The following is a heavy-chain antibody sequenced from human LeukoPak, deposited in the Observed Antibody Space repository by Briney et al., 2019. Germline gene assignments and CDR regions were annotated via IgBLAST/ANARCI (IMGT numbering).Heavy chain of an antibody. CDR2: ISGSGGST. CDR3: AKGYGWETSYYYYYMDV. J-gene: IGHJ6*03. CDR1: GFTFSSYA. D-gene: IGHD1-26*01. V-gene: IGHV3-23*01. Sequence: GGSLRLSCAASGFTFSSYAMSWVRQAPGKGLEWVSAISGSGGSTYYADSVKGRFTISRDNSKNTLYLQMNSLRAEDTAVYYCAKGYGWETSYYYYYMDVWGKGTTVTISS.